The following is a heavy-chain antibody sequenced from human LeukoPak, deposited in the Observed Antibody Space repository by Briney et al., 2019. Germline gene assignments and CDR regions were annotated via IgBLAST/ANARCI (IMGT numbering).Heavy chain of an antibody. CDR2: IRYDGSNK. CDR1: GFTFSSYG. D-gene: IGHD3-10*01. CDR3: AKGGVRGVTAYYYYMDV. Sequence: GGSLRLSCAASGFTFSSYGMHWVRQAPGKGLEWVAFIRYDGSNKYYADSVKGRFTISRDNSKSTLYLQMNSLRAEDTAVYYCAKGGVRGVTAYYYYMDVWGKGTTVTISS. J-gene: IGHJ6*03. V-gene: IGHV3-30*02.